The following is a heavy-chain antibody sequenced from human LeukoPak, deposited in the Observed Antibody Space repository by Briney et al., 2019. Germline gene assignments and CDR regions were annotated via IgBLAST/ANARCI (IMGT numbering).Heavy chain of an antibody. CDR1: GFTFSSYA. V-gene: IGHV3-30*01. D-gene: IGHD3-22*01. J-gene: IGHJ4*02. Sequence: GGSLRLSCAASGFTFSSYAMHWVRQAPGKGLEWVAVISYDGSNKYYADSVKGRFTISRDNSKNTLYLQMNSLRAEDTAVYYCAREGGAYYDSSGYHSLDYWGQVTLVTVSS. CDR3: AREGGAYYDSSGYHSLDY. CDR2: ISYDGSNK.